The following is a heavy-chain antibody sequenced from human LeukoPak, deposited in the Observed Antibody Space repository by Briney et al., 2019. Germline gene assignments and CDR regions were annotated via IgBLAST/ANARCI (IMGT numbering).Heavy chain of an antibody. CDR2: IYSDGST. D-gene: IGHD3-3*02. CDR1: RITVSSNY. CDR3: ARGDQLGHAFDI. J-gene: IGHJ3*02. V-gene: IGHV3-66*01. Sequence: GFLRLFCAASRITVSSNYLSWVRQAPGKGLEWVSVIYSDGSTHHADSVKGRFTISRDNSKDTLYLRMNSLRAEDTGVYYCARGDQLGHAFDIWGQGTMVTVSS.